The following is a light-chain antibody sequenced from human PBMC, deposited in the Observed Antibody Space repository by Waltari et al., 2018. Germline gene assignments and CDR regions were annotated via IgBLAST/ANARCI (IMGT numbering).Light chain of an antibody. CDR3: QQANSFPRT. V-gene: IGKV1D-8*03. Sequence: VIWMTQSPSLLPASPGDRVTITCRMSQGISTYLAWYQQKPGRAPDLLIYGASILHSGVPSRFSGSGSGTDFTLTISSLQSEDVATYYCQQANSFPRTFGQGTKVEIK. CDR1: QGISTY. J-gene: IGKJ1*01. CDR2: GAS.